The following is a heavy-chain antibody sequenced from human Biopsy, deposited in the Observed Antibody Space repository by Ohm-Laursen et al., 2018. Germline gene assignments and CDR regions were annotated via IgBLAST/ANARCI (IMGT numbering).Heavy chain of an antibody. V-gene: IGHV1-69*04. J-gene: IGHJ6*02. CDR2: IIPLLGTV. D-gene: IGHD3-10*01. CDR1: GDTFTTSA. CDR3: ARGDIGGIGLDV. Sequence: SVKVSCKASGDTFTTSAISWGRQVPGQGLDWMGRIIPLLGTVDYGQNFQGRVTIRADTSTTFLELTSLRYDDTAVYYCARGDIGGIGLDVWGLGTTVTVSS.